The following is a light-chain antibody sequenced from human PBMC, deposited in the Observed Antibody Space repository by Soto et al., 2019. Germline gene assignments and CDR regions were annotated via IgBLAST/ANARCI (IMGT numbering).Light chain of an antibody. V-gene: IGKV3-20*01. J-gene: IGKJ4*01. CDR3: QQRYSTTET. CDR1: QSVGSSY. CDR2: GAS. Sequence: IVWTQSPGTLSLSPGARATLPCRASQSVGSSYLAWYQKKPGQAPRRLIYGASSKATGIPDRFNGSGSGTDFNLTISSLQPEDCATYECQQRYSTTETFGEGTQVEIK.